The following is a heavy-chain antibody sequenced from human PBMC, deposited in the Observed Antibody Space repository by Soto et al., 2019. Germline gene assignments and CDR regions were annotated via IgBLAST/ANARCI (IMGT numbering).Heavy chain of an antibody. J-gene: IGHJ4*02. CDR3: ARVTYDSADY. D-gene: IGHD5-12*01. Sequence: SETLSLTCAFSVFSIISGYHCGWIRQPPGKGLEWIGNIYHSGSTYYNPSLKSRVTISVDTSKNQFSVKLSSVTAADTAVYYCARVTYDSADYWGQGALVTVSS. V-gene: IGHV4-38-2*01. CDR2: IYHSGST. CDR1: VFSIISGYH.